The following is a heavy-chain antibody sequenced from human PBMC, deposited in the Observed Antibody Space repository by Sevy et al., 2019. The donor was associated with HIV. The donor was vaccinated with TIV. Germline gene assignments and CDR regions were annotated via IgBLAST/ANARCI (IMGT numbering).Heavy chain of an antibody. CDR1: GFTFSSYE. D-gene: IGHD3-22*01. Sequence: GGSLRLSCAASGFTFSSYEMNWVRQAPGKGLEWVSYISSSGSPIYYADSVKGRFTISRDNAKNSLYLQMNSLRAEDTGVYYCARYLPGDSRMDVWGQGTTVTVSS. CDR3: ARYLPGDSRMDV. J-gene: IGHJ6*02. CDR2: ISSSGSPI. V-gene: IGHV3-48*03.